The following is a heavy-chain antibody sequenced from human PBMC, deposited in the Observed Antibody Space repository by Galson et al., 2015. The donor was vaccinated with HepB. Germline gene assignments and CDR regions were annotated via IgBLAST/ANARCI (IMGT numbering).Heavy chain of an antibody. Sequence: ETLSLTCTVYGGSFSGYYWDWIRQPPGKGLEWIGEIFHTGITNYNPSLKNRVTISVDTSKNQFSLKLTSVTAADTAVYYCARSFSSWTWFDPWGQGTLVTVSS. V-gene: IGHV4-34*12. D-gene: IGHD6-6*01. CDR1: GGSFSGYY. J-gene: IGHJ5*02. CDR2: IFHTGIT. CDR3: ARSFSSWTWFDP.